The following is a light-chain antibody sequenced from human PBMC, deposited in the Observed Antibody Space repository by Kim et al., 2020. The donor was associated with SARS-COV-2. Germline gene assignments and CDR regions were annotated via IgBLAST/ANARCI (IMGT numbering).Light chain of an antibody. J-gene: IGKJ1*01. Sequence: DTQMTQSPSSLSASVGDRVTITCRASQDISNYLAWFQQKPGKASKSLIYAATSLQSGVPSRFSGSRSGTDFTLTISSLQPEDFATYYCQQYTNYPPTFGPGTKVDIK. CDR3: QQYTNYPPT. CDR1: QDISNY. V-gene: IGKV1-16*01. CDR2: AAT.